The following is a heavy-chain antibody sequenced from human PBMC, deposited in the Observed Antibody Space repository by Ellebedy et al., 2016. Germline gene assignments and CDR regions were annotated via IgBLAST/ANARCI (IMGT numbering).Heavy chain of an antibody. Sequence: GESLKISCAASGFTFSSYSMNWVRQAPGKGLKWVSYISSSSSTIYYADSVKGRFTISRDNAKNSLYLQMNSLRDEDTAVYYCARDRLRYFDPWGAFDIWGQGIMVTVSS. CDR3: ARDRLRYFDPWGAFDI. J-gene: IGHJ3*02. CDR1: GFTFSSYS. V-gene: IGHV3-48*02. CDR2: ISSSSSTI. D-gene: IGHD3-9*01.